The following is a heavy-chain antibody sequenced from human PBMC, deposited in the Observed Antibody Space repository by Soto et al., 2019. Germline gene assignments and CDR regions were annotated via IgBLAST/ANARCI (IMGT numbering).Heavy chain of an antibody. J-gene: IGHJ5*02. CDR1: GFSLSTSEVG. D-gene: IGHD2-21*02. Sequence: QITLKESGPTLVKPTQTLTLTCTFSGFSLSTSEVGVGWIRQPPGKALEWLALLYWDDDHRYSPALKSRLTIPKDTSKNQVVLTMNNMDPVDTATYFCVYRRLEGGDWPSWGRGTLVTVSS. V-gene: IGHV2-5*02. CDR3: VYRRLEGGDWPS. CDR2: LYWDDDH.